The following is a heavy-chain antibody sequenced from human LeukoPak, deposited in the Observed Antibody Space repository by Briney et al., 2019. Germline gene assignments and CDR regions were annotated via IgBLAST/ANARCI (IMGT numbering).Heavy chain of an antibody. Sequence: GSLRLSCAASGFTFSIYWMSWVRQAPGEGLEWVASMKGDGSVKHFLDSVEGRFTISRDNAKNSLYLQMNSLRAEDTAVYYCARWDAYCSGGRCYSGDFAFDIWGQGTMVTVSS. CDR1: GFTFSIYW. CDR2: MKGDGSVK. V-gene: IGHV3-7*01. D-gene: IGHD2-15*01. CDR3: ARWDAYCSGGRCYSGDFAFDI. J-gene: IGHJ3*02.